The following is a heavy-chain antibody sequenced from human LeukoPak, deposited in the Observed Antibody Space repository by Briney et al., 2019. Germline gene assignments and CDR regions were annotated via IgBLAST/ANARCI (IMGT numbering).Heavy chain of an antibody. CDR1: GFTFSSYT. CDR2: ISISGSTI. V-gene: IGHV3-48*04. D-gene: IGHD3-3*01. J-gene: IGHJ4*02. Sequence: PGGSLRLSCAASGFTFSSYTMNWVRQAPGKGLEWVSSISISGSTIYYADSVKGRFTISRDNAKNSLYLQMNSLRAEDTAVYYCASAPFGVLTRFDYWGQGTLVTVSS. CDR3: ASAPFGVLTRFDY.